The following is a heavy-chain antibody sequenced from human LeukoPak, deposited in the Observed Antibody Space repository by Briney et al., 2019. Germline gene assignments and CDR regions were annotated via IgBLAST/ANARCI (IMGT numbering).Heavy chain of an antibody. CDR1: GFTFSDYY. CDR3: AKDRYYGSGRYYDY. Sequence: PGGSLRLSCAASGFTFSDYYMGWIRQAPGKGLEWVSYISSSGSTIYYADSVKGRFTISRDNAKNTLYLQMNSLRAEDTAVYFCAKDRYYGSGRYYDYWGQGTLVTVPS. J-gene: IGHJ4*02. D-gene: IGHD3-10*01. V-gene: IGHV3-11*04. CDR2: ISSSGSTI.